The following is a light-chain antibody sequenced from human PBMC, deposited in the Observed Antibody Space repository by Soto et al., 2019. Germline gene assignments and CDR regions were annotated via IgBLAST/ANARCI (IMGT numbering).Light chain of an antibody. Sequence: DIQMTQSPSTLSASVGDRVTITCRASQSISIWLAWYQQKPGKAPNLLIYKASSLESGVPSRCRGSGAGTEFTRTISSLQTDDFATYHCQQYINRWTFGQGTKVESK. CDR1: QSISIW. V-gene: IGKV1-5*03. CDR3: QQYINRWT. J-gene: IGKJ1*01. CDR2: KAS.